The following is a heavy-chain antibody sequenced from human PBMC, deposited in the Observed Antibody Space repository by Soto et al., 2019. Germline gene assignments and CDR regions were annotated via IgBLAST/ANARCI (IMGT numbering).Heavy chain of an antibody. D-gene: IGHD6-19*01. V-gene: IGHV3-48*01. CDR1: GFTFSTHS. CDR2: ISIRGDSI. Sequence: EVQLVESGGGLVQPGGSLRLSCAASGFTFSTHSMNWVRQAPGQGLEWVSFISIRGDSIYYTDSVKGRFTISRDTAKNSVHLQMDSLRAQDTAVYYCARDAVAVTGGFCALDLWCLGTLVTVSS. CDR3: ARDAVAVTGGFCALDL. J-gene: IGHJ3*01.